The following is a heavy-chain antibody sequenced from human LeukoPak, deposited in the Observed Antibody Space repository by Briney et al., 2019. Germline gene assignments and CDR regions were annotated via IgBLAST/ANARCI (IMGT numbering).Heavy chain of an antibody. D-gene: IGHD3-9*01. J-gene: IGHJ4*02. Sequence: ASVKVSCKASGYTFTGYYMHWVRQAPGQGLERMGWINPNSGGTNYAQKFQGRVTMTRDTSISTAYMELSRLRSDDTAVYYCARDSGYYDILTGSDWGQGTLVTVSS. CDR1: GYTFTGYY. V-gene: IGHV1-2*02. CDR3: ARDSGYYDILTGSD. CDR2: INPNSGGT.